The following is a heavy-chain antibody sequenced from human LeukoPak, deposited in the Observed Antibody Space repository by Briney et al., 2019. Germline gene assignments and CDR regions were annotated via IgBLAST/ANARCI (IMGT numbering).Heavy chain of an antibody. CDR3: ARVSVAELRRLDY. V-gene: IGHV3-20*04. J-gene: IGHJ4*02. CDR2: INWNGGST. CDR1: GFTFDDYG. Sequence: TGGSMRLSCAASGFTFDDYGMSLVRQAPGKGLEWVSGINWNGGSTGYADSVKGRFTISRDNAKNSLYLQMNSLRAEDTALYYCARVSVAELRRLDYWGQGTLVTVSS. D-gene: IGHD1-26*01.